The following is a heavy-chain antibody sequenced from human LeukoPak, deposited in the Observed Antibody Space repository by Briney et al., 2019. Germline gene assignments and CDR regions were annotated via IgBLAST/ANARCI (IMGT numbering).Heavy chain of an antibody. Sequence: ASVKVFCKASGGTFSSYAISWVRQAPGQGLEWMGGIIPIFGTANYAQKFQGRVTITTDESTSTAYMELSSLRSEDTAVYYCAREGHGGNSHRPWDYWGQGTLVTVSS. CDR3: AREGHGGNSHRPWDY. CDR1: GGTFSSYA. CDR2: IIPIFGTA. J-gene: IGHJ4*02. D-gene: IGHD4-23*01. V-gene: IGHV1-69*05.